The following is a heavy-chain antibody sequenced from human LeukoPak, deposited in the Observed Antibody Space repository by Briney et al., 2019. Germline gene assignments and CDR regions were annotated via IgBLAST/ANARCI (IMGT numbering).Heavy chain of an antibody. CDR3: AKGPLRGTAAAIDY. Sequence: GGSLGLSCAASGFTFNNYGMHWVRQAPGKGLEWVAVISYDGRNKHYPDSVKGRFTISRDISTDTLWLQMDSLRTEDTAVYYCAKGPLRGTAAAIDYWGQGTLVTVSS. J-gene: IGHJ4*02. CDR1: GFTFNNYG. V-gene: IGHV3-30*18. D-gene: IGHD2-2*01. CDR2: ISYDGRNK.